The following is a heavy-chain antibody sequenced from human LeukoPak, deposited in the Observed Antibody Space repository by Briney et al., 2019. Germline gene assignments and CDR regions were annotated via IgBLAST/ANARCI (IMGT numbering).Heavy chain of an antibody. Sequence: GSLKISCKGSGYSFTSYWIGWVRQMPGKGLEWMGIIYPGDSDTRYSPSSQGQVTISADKSISTAYLQWSSLKASDTAMYYCARQSGGTYYDILTGYYSKSGAYYFDYWGQGTLVTVSS. V-gene: IGHV5-51*01. D-gene: IGHD3-9*01. CDR3: ARQSGGTYYDILTGYYSKSGAYYFDY. CDR2: IYPGDSDT. CDR1: GYSFTSYW. J-gene: IGHJ4*02.